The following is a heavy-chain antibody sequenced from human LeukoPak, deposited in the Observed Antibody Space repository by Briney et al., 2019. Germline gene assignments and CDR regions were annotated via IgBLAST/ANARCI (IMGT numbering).Heavy chain of an antibody. Sequence: GGSLRLSCAASGFTFSISVMHWVRQAPGKGLEWVANIKPDGSQIYYVDSVKGRFTISRDNAKNSLYLQMNSLRAEDTAVYYCARDLNWETYWGQGTLVTVSS. CDR1: GFTFSISV. J-gene: IGHJ4*02. V-gene: IGHV3-7*01. CDR2: IKPDGSQI. D-gene: IGHD7-27*01. CDR3: ARDLNWETY.